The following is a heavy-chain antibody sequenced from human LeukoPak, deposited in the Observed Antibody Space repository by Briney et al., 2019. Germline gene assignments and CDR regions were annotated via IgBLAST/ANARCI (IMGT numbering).Heavy chain of an antibody. D-gene: IGHD3/OR15-3a*01. J-gene: IGHJ4*02. CDR1: GYTFTCYY. V-gene: IGHV1-2*02. CDR3: ARVEFVIILSGPKDDY. Sequence: GASVKVSCKASGYTFTCYYIHWVRRAPGQGLEWMGWINPNSGGTKYAQKFQGRVTMTRDTSISTAYMELSGLRSDDTAVYYCARVEFVIILSGPKDDYWGQGTLVTVSS. CDR2: INPNSGGT.